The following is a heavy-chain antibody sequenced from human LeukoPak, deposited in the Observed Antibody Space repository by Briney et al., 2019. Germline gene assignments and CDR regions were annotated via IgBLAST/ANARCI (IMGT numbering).Heavy chain of an antibody. D-gene: IGHD5-18*01. CDR2: ISSSSTI. J-gene: IGHJ4*02. Sequence: GGSLRLSCAASGFTFSSYSMNWVRQAPGKGLEWVSYISSSSTIYYADSEKGRFTISRDNAKNSLYLQMNSLRAEDTAVYYCARVRLATAMVEGDYWGQGTLVTVSS. V-gene: IGHV3-48*01. CDR3: ARVRLATAMVEGDY. CDR1: GFTFSSYS.